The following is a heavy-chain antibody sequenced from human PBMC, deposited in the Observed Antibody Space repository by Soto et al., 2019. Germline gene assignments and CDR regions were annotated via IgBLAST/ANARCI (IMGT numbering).Heavy chain of an antibody. CDR3: AKDLYNWNHRYFDY. V-gene: IGHV3-23*01. CDR1: AFTFSNYA. J-gene: IGHJ4*02. D-gene: IGHD1-20*01. Sequence: GGSLRLSCAASAFTFSNYAMSWVRQAPGKGPEWVSGISYGGGGTYYADSVKGRFTISRDNSKSTLFLQMNSLRAEDTAVYYSAKDLYNWNHRYFDYWGQGTLVTVSS. CDR2: ISYGGGGT.